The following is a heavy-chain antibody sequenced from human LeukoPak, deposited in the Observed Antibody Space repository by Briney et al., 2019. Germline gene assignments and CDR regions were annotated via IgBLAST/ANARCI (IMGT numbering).Heavy chain of an antibody. V-gene: IGHV4-34*01. CDR3: ARSTSGYYTGYYYYYMDV. J-gene: IGHJ6*03. D-gene: IGHD3-3*01. CDR2: INHSGST. CDR1: GGSFSGYY. Sequence: SETLSLTCAVYGGSFSGYYWSWIRQPPGKGLEWIGEINHSGSTNYNPSLKSRVTISVDTSKNQFSLKLSSVTAADTAVYYCARSTSGYYTGYYYYYMDVWGKGTTVTVSS.